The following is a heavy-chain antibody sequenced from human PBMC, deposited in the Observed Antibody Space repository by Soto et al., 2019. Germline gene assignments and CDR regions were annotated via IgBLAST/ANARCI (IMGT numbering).Heavy chain of an antibody. D-gene: IGHD7-27*01. CDR2: ISYTGCT. CDR3: AREWGLLPYYVMNV. V-gene: IGHV4-61*03. J-gene: IGHJ6*02. Sequence: WTWLRQPPGKGLEWIGYISYTGCTKYNPSLQSRVTISVDTSKNDFSLNLSSVTAADTAVYFCAREWGLLPYYVMNVWGHGTAVTVSS.